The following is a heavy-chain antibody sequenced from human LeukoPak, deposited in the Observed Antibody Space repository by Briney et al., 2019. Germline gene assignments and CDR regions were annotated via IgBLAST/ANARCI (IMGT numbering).Heavy chain of an antibody. Sequence: TGGSLKLSCAASGITFSYYWMHWVRQAPGKGLVWVSRIDAEGSITTCADSVKGRFTISRDNAKNTLYLQMNGLRTDDTAVYFCARDGYNLHAFDIWGQGTMVAVSS. J-gene: IGHJ3*02. CDR3: ARDGYNLHAFDI. CDR2: IDAEGSIT. CDR1: GITFSYYW. V-gene: IGHV3-74*01. D-gene: IGHD5-24*01.